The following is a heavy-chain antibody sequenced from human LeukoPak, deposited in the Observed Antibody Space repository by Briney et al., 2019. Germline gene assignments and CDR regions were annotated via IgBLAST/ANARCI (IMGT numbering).Heavy chain of an antibody. D-gene: IGHD2-15*01. J-gene: IGHJ4*02. CDR3: ARPLGYGSVGSCYWTYFDY. CDR2: IYHTGDT. V-gene: IGHV4-38-2*01. CDR1: DYLINNGYY. Sequence: PSETLSLTCAVSDYLINNGYYWGWIRQPPGKGLEWIGSIYHTGDTYYNPSLKSRVTISASTSRNQFSLRLNSVTAADTAVYYFARPLGYGSVGSCYWTYFDYWGQGARVTVSS.